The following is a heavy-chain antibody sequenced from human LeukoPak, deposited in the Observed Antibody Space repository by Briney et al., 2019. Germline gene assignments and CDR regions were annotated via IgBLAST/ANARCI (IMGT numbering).Heavy chain of an antibody. CDR3: AKALTTVAPYYYYGIDV. CDR2: ISSSSSYI. CDR1: GFTFSSYS. Sequence: GGSLRLSCAASGFTFSSYSMNWVRQAPGKGLEWVSSISSSSSYIYYADSVKGRFTTSRDNAKNSLYLQMNSLRAEDTAVYYCAKALTTVAPYYYYGIDVWGQGTTVTVSS. J-gene: IGHJ6*02. D-gene: IGHD4-11*01. V-gene: IGHV3-21*01.